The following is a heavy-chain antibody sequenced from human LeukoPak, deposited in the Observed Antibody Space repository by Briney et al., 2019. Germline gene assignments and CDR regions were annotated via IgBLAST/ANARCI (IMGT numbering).Heavy chain of an antibody. CDR3: AGVLGVRDLAYFDY. J-gene: IGHJ4*01. V-gene: IGHV3-74*01. D-gene: IGHD3-10*01. Sequence: GGSLRLSCAPSGFTFNTYWMHWVRQAPGKGLVWVSRIRSDGSSTSYADSVRGRFTISRDNAKNTRYLQMNSLRAEDTAVYYCAGVLGVRDLAYFDYWGHGTLVTVSS. CDR1: GFTFNTYW. CDR2: IRSDGSST.